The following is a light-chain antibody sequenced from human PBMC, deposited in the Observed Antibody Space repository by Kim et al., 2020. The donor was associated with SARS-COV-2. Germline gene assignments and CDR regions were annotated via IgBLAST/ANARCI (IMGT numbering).Light chain of an antibody. Sequence: DIQMTQSPSTLSASMGDRVTITCRASQTINSWLAWYQQKPGKAPKLLIYKASNLESGVPSRFSGSGSGTEFTLTISSLQPDDFATYYCHQYNSYSTFGQGNKLEI. V-gene: IGKV1-5*03. J-gene: IGKJ2*01. CDR3: HQYNSYST. CDR1: QTINSW. CDR2: KAS.